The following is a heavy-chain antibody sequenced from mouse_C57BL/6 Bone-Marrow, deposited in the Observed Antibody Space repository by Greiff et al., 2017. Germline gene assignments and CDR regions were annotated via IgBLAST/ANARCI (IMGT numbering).Heavy chain of an antibody. Sequence: GGGLVQPKGSLKLSCAASGFSFNTYALNRVRQAPGKGLEWVARIRSKCNNYATYYAESVKDRFTISRDDSESMLNQQMSNVKTEDTAMYYGMSQYYGDAMDYWGQGTTVTVSS. CDR2: IRSKCNNYAT. CDR3: MSQYYGDAMDY. CDR1: GFSFNTYA. D-gene: IGHD1-1*01. J-gene: IGHJ4*01. V-gene: IGHV10-1*01.